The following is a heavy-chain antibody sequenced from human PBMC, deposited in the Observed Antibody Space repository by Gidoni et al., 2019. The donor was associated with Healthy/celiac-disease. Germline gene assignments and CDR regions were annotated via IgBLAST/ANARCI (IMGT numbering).Heavy chain of an antibody. V-gene: IGHV4-34*01. CDR1: GGSFSGYY. D-gene: IGHD2-8*01. CDR3: ARTGPRKVYAILSNWFDP. Sequence: QVQLQQWGAGLLKPSETLSLTCAVYGGSFSGYYWSWIRQPPGQGLEWIGEINHSGSTNYNPSLKSRVTISVDTSKNQFSLKLSSVTAADTAVYYCARTGPRKVYAILSNWFDPWGQGTLVTVSS. J-gene: IGHJ5*02. CDR2: INHSGST.